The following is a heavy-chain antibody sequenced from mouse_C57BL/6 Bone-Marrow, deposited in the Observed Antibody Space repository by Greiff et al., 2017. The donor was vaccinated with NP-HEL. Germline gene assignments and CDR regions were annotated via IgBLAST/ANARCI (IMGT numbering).Heavy chain of an antibody. D-gene: IGHD2-1*01. J-gene: IGHJ1*03. CDR1: GYAFTNYL. V-gene: IGHV1-54*01. CDR2: INPGSGGT. Sequence: QVQLKQSGAELVRPGTSVKVSCKASGYAFTNYLIEWVKQRPGQGLEWIGVINPGSGGTNSNEKFKGKATLTADKSSSTAYMQLSSLTSEDSAVYFCARSLIYYGNSFYWYFDVWGTGTTVTVSS. CDR3: ARSLIYYGNSFYWYFDV.